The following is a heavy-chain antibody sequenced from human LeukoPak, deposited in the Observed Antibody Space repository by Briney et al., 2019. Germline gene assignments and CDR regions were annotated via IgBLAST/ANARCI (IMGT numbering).Heavy chain of an antibody. V-gene: IGHV3-64*01. CDR2: ISSNGGNT. CDR1: GFTFSSYA. J-gene: IGHJ3*02. Sequence: GGSLRLSCAASGFTFSSYAMHWVRQAPGKGLEYVSAISSNGGNTYYANSVKGRFTISRDNSKNTLYLQMGSLRAEDMAVYYCARDGSYPYDAFDIWGQGTMVTVSS. D-gene: IGHD1-26*01. CDR3: ARDGSYPYDAFDI.